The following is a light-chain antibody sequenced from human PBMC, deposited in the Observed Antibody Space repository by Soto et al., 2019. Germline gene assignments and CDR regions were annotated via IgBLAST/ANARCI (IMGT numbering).Light chain of an antibody. CDR2: GAS. CDR3: QHYGTSPTWT. V-gene: IGKV3-20*01. CDR1: QSVSGSY. J-gene: IGKJ1*01. Sequence: DIVLTQSPGTLSLSPGERATLSWRASQSVSGSYLAWYQQKPGQAPRLLIYGASSRATGIPDRFSGDGSGTDFTLTISRLEPEDFVVYYCQHYGTSPTWTFGQGTKVEVK.